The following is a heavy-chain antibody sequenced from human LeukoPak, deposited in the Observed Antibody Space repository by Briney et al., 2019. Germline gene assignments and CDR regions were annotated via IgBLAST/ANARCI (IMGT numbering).Heavy chain of an antibody. V-gene: IGHV3-20*04. CDR1: GFTFDDYG. CDR3: ARIFGSSSVLGAFDY. J-gene: IGHJ4*02. CDR2: INWNGGST. D-gene: IGHD6-6*01. Sequence: GGSLRLSCAASGFTFDDYGMSWVRQAPGKGLEWVCGINWNGGSTGYADSVKGRFTISRDNAKNSLYLQMNSLRAEDTALYYCARIFGSSSVLGAFDYWGQGTLVTVSS.